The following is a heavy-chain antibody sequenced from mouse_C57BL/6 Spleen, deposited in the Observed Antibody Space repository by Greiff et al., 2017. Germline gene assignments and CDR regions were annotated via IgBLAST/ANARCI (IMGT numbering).Heavy chain of an antibody. D-gene: IGHD1-3*01. J-gene: IGHJ3*01. CDR3: ARERGGSKWAWFDY. Sequence: EVQLVESGGGLVKPGGSLKLSCAASGFTFSSYAMSWVRQTPEKRLEWVATISDGGSYTYYPDNVKGRFTFSSDNAKDNLYLQMSHLKSEDTAMYDCARERGGSKWAWFDYWGQGTLVTVSA. CDR1: GFTFSSYA. V-gene: IGHV5-4*01. CDR2: ISDGGSYT.